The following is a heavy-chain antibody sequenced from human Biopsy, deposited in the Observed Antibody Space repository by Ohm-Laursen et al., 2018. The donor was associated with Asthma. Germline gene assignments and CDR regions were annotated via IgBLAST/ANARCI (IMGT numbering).Heavy chain of an antibody. CDR2: LRPHTGDT. CDR3: ARGYSGSDRIVYYHSGLEV. CDR1: GDSFSNYA. D-gene: IGHD5-12*01. J-gene: IGHJ6*02. V-gene: IGHV1-18*01. Sequence: SVKVSCKASGDSFSNYAISWVRQAPGQGLEWMGGLRPHTGDTNYAQMLRGRVTMTTDTSTSTAYMELRGLRSDDTAVYYCARGYSGSDRIVYYHSGLEVWGQGTTVTVSS.